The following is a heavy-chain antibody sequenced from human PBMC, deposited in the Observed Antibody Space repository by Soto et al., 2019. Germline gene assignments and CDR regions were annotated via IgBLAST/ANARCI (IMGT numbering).Heavy chain of an antibody. D-gene: IGHD3-10*01. CDR1: GGSISSGGYY. J-gene: IGHJ5*02. CDR2: IYYSGST. Sequence: PSETLSLTCTVSGGSISSGGYYWSWIRQHPGKGLEWIGYIYYSGSTYYNPSLKSRVTISVDTSKNQFSLKLSSVTAADTAVYYCARVMDGYYGSGSYYSHWFDPWGQGTQVTVSS. V-gene: IGHV4-31*03. CDR3: ARVMDGYYGSGSYYSHWFDP.